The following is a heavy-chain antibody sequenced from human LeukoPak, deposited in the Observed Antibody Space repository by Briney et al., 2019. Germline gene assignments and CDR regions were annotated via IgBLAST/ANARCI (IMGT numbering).Heavy chain of an antibody. CDR3: ARRPGIEQWLVAYYFDY. J-gene: IGHJ4*02. Sequence: PSETLSLTCTVSGGSISSGSYYWSWIRQPAGKGLEWIGRIYTSGSTNYNPSLKSRVTISVDTSKNQFSLKLSSVTAADTAVYYCARRPGIEQWLVAYYFDYWGQGTLVTVSS. CDR2: IYTSGST. D-gene: IGHD6-19*01. CDR1: GGSISSGSYY. V-gene: IGHV4-61*02.